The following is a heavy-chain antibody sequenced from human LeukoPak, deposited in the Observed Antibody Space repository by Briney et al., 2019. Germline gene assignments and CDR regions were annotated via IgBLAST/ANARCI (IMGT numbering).Heavy chain of an antibody. CDR3: AEAESLYYYYGMDV. CDR2: LSYDGSNE. CDR1: GFSFSTYG. J-gene: IGHJ6*02. Sequence: GGSLRLSCAASGFSFSTYGMHWVRQAPGKGLEWVAVLSYDGSNEYYTDSVKGRFTISRDNSKNTLYLQMNSLRAEDTAVYYCAEAESLYYYYGMDVWGQGTTVTVSS. V-gene: IGHV3-30*18.